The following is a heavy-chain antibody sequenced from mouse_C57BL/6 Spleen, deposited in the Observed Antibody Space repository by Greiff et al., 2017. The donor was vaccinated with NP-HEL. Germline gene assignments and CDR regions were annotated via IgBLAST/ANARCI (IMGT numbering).Heavy chain of an antibody. CDR3: SRGLTGTAWFAY. CDR1: GFTFSDYG. CDR2: ISSGSSTI. V-gene: IGHV5-17*01. Sequence: DVHLVESGGGLVKPGGSLKLSCAASGFTFSDYGMHWVRQAPEKGLEWVAYISSGSSTIYYADTVKGRFTISRDNAKNTLFLQMTSLRSEDTAMYYCSRGLTGTAWFAYWGQGTLVTVSA. J-gene: IGHJ3*01. D-gene: IGHD4-1*01.